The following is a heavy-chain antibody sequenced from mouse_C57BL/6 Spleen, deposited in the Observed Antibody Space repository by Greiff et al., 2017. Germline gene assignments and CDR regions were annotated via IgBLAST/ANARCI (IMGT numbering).Heavy chain of an antibody. CDR2: IYPGSGST. J-gene: IGHJ2*01. V-gene: IGHV1-55*01. CDR1: GYTFTSYW. CDR3: ARMGKGYYFDY. Sequence: VQLQQPGAELVKPGASVKMSCEASGYTFTSYWITWVQQTPGQGLEWIGDIYPGSGSTNYTEKFKSKATLTGDTSSRTAYRQLRSLTSEDSAIDYCARMGKGYYFDYWGQGTTLSVSS.